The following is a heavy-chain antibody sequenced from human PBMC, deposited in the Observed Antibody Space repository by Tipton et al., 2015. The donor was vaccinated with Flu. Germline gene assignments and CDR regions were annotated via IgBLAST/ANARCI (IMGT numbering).Heavy chain of an antibody. J-gene: IGHJ4*02. CDR3: ARDPSLGMPDYFDS. CDR1: GDSIGSDYY. Sequence: TLSLTCSVSGDSIGSDYYWGWIRQPPGKGLEWIGNIHRTGNTYHNPSLKSRVTISLDRSKNQFSLRLLSVTAADTAVYYCARDPSLGMPDYFDSWGQGTLVTASS. CDR2: IHRTGNT. D-gene: IGHD2-2*01. V-gene: IGHV4-38-2*02.